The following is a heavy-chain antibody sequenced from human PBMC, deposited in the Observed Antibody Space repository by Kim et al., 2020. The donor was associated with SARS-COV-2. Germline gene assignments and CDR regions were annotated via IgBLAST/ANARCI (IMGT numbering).Heavy chain of an antibody. Sequence: KFQGRVTFTRDTSSDTVYLELSSLRSDDTAVYYCARTGMFGDLRWFDPWGQGTLVTVSS. V-gene: IGHV1-2*02. CDR3: ARTGMFGDLRWFDP. D-gene: IGHD3-10*02. J-gene: IGHJ5*02.